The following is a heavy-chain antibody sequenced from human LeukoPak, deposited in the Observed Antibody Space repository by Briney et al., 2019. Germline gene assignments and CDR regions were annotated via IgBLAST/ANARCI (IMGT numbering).Heavy chain of an antibody. Sequence: ASVKVSCKASGYTFIDSCIHWVRQAPGQGLEWMGWINPYSGATNYAQKFQGRVTMTRDTSISTAYMELGNLISDDTAVYYCATSQAGFGDFVSFDYWGQGALVTVSS. V-gene: IGHV1-2*02. CDR2: INPYSGAT. D-gene: IGHD3-10*01. J-gene: IGHJ4*02. CDR1: GYTFIDSC. CDR3: ATSQAGFGDFVSFDY.